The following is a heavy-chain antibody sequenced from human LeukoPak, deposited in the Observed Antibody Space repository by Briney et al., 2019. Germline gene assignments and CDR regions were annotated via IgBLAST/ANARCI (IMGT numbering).Heavy chain of an antibody. CDR1: EYTFTGYY. Sequence: ASVKVSCKASEYTFTGYYMHWVRQAPGQGLEWMGWINPNSGGTNYAQKFQGRVIMTRDTSISTAYMELSRLRSDDTAVYYCARELLKSSLQYYYGSGSSGYWGQGTLVTVSS. D-gene: IGHD3-10*01. CDR2: INPNSGGT. CDR3: ARELLKSSLQYYYGSGSSGY. J-gene: IGHJ4*02. V-gene: IGHV1-2*02.